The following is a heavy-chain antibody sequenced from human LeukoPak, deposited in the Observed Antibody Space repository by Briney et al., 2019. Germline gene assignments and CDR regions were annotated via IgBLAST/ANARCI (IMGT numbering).Heavy chain of an antibody. J-gene: IGHJ4*02. CDR2: ISYSGST. CDR3: ASLGGSYIQDY. CDR1: GGSISNYY. Sequence: SETLSLTCTVSGGSISNYYWSWIRQPPGKGLEWIGYISYSGSTNYNPSLKSRVTISVDTSKNQFSLKLRSVTTADTAVYYCASLGGSYIQDYWGQGTLVTVSS. D-gene: IGHD1-26*01. V-gene: IGHV4-59*01.